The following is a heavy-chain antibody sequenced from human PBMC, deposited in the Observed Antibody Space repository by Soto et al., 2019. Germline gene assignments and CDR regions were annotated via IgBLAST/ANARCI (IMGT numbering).Heavy chain of an antibody. J-gene: IGHJ6*02. Sequence: QVQLQESGPGLVRPLQTLSLTCTVSGGSVSSGDYYWSWIRQPPGKGLEWFGYIYYSGSTYYNPSLKSRLIISIDTSKNQFSLMLTSVTAADTAMYYCARVEVQVAAMDVWGQGTTVTVSS. CDR1: GGSVSSGDYY. CDR2: IYYSGST. D-gene: IGHD2-15*01. CDR3: ARVEVQVAAMDV. V-gene: IGHV4-30-4*01.